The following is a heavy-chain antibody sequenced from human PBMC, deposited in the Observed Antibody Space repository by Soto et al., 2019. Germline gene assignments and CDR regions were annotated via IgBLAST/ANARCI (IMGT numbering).Heavy chain of an antibody. Sequence: QVQLQESGPGLVKPSETLSLTCTVSGGSISGYYWSWIRQPPGKGLEWIGYMYNTGSTVYNPSFKSRVTRSVPTSQNQFSLKLNSVPAADAAVYYCARDLWGYCGTACYPLDVWGQGTTVTVSS. J-gene: IGHJ6*02. CDR3: ARDLWGYCGTACYPLDV. CDR1: GGSISGYY. CDR2: MYNTGST. D-gene: IGHD2-21*02. V-gene: IGHV4-59*01.